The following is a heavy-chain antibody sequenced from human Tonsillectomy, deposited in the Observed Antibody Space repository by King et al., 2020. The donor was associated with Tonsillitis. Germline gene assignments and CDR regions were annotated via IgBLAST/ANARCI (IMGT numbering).Heavy chain of an antibody. D-gene: IGHD3-10*02. CDR1: GFTFSNYW. CDR2: IKQDGSEK. CDR3: ARALYYYGRGWFDP. Sequence: VQLVESGGGLVQPGGSLRLSCAASGFTFSNYWMSWVRQAPGKGLEWVANIKQDGSEKYYVDSVKGRFTIARDNATNSLYLQMNSLRAEDTAVYYCARALYYYGRGWFDPWGQGTLVTVSS. V-gene: IGHV3-7*01. J-gene: IGHJ5*02.